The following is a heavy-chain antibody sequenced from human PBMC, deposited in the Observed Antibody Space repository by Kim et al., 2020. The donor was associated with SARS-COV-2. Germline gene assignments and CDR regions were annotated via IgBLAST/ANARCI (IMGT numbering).Heavy chain of an antibody. Sequence: ASVKVSCKASGYTFTGYYMHWVRQAPGQGLEWMGRINPNSGGTNYAQKCQGRVTMTRDTSISTAYMELSRLRSDDTAVYYCARDGYDEQYGMDVWGQGTTVTVSS. CDR3: ARDGYDEQYGMDV. V-gene: IGHV1-2*06. CDR2: INPNSGGT. J-gene: IGHJ6*02. CDR1: GYTFTGYY. D-gene: IGHD5-12*01.